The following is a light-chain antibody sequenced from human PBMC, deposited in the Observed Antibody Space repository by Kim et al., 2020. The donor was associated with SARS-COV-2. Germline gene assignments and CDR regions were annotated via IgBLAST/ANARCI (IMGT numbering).Light chain of an antibody. Sequence: PGQTARITCSGDALPKQYAYWYQQKPGQAPVLVIYKDSERPSGIPERFSGSSSGTTVTLTISGVQAEDEADYYCQSADSSGTALVFGGGTKLTVL. J-gene: IGLJ3*02. CDR2: KDS. V-gene: IGLV3-25*03. CDR3: QSADSSGTALV. CDR1: ALPKQY.